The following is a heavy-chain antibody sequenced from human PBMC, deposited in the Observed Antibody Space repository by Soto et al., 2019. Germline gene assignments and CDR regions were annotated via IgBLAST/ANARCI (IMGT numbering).Heavy chain of an antibody. CDR1: GFTFSSYA. Sequence: EVQLLESGGGLVQPGGSLRLSCAASGFTFSSYAMTWVRQAPGKGLEWVSGISNSGGGTYYADSVKGRFTISRDNSKNTLYLQMNSLRAEDTAVYYCAKPAVAGTAYYCFDYWGQGSLVTVSS. CDR3: AKPAVAGTAYYCFDY. D-gene: IGHD6-19*01. V-gene: IGHV3-23*01. CDR2: ISNSGGGT. J-gene: IGHJ4*02.